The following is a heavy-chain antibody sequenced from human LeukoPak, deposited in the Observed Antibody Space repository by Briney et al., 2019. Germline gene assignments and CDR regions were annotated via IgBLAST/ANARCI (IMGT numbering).Heavy chain of an antibody. CDR1: GFTFSSYW. Sequence: GGSLRLSCAASGFTFSSYWMSWVRQAPGKGLEWVANIKQDGSEKYYVDSVKGRFTISRDNSKNSLYLQMNSLRTEDTALYYCAKDSDYGGNSGAFHIWGQGTMVTVSS. CDR3: AKDSDYGGNSGAFHI. CDR2: IKQDGSEK. J-gene: IGHJ3*02. D-gene: IGHD4-23*01. V-gene: IGHV3-7*03.